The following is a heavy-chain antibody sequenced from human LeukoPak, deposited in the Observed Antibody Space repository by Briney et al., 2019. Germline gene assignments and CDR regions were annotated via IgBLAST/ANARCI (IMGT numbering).Heavy chain of an antibody. CDR3: ATGGAYYGYDGNY. V-gene: IGHV3-30*02. CDR1: GFTFSSYS. Sequence: GGSLRLSCAASGFTFSSYSMHWVRQAPGKGLEWVAVIWYDGSNKYYADSVKGRFTISRDNSKNTLYLQMNSLRAEDTAVYYCATGGAYYGYDGNYWGQGTLVTVSS. CDR2: IWYDGSNK. J-gene: IGHJ4*02. D-gene: IGHD5-12*01.